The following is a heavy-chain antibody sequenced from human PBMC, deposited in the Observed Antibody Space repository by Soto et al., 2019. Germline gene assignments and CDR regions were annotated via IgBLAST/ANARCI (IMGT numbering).Heavy chain of an antibody. D-gene: IGHD5-18*01. CDR3: ARDGDSPTYYYYYYGMDV. CDR1: GFTFSSYG. V-gene: IGHV3-33*01. Sequence: PGGSLRLSCAASGFTFSSYGMHWVRQAPGKGLEWVAVIWYDGSNKYYADSVKGRFTISRDNSKNTLYLQMNSLRAEDTAVYYCARDGDSPTYYYYYYGMDVWGQGTTVTVSS. J-gene: IGHJ6*02. CDR2: IWYDGSNK.